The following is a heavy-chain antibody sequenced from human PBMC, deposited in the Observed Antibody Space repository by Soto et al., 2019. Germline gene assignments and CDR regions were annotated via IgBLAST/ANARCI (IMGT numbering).Heavy chain of an antibody. CDR1: GGSISGHY. CDR3: ARSIAVAHLLDY. J-gene: IGHJ4*02. CDR2: IYYTGTT. Sequence: PSETLSLTCTVSGGSISGHYWSWIRQPPGKGLEWIGYIYYTGTTNYSPSLKIRVTISVDTSKNQFSLRLSSATVADTAVYYCARSIAVAHLLDYWGQGALVTVSS. D-gene: IGHD6-19*01. V-gene: IGHV4-59*11.